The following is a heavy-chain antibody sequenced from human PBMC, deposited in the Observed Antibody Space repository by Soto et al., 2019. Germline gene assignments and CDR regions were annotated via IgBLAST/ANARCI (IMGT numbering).Heavy chain of an antibody. J-gene: IGHJ4*02. CDR3: ARGPAYIDGWRTFDL. D-gene: IGHD6-19*01. Sequence: PSEPLSLTCTVSGGSISSYYWSWIRQPAGKGLEWIGRIYTSGSTNYNPSLKSRVTMSVDTSKNQFSLRLSSVTAADTAVYFCARGPAYIDGWRTFDLWGRGILVTVSS. V-gene: IGHV4-4*07. CDR2: IYTSGST. CDR1: GGSISSYY.